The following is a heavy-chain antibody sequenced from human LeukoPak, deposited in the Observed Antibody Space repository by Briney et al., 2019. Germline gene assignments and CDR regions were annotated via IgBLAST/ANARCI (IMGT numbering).Heavy chain of an antibody. J-gene: IGHJ4*02. V-gene: IGHV4-34*01. CDR1: GGSFSGYY. CDR2: INHSGST. D-gene: IGHD3-9*01. Sequence: SETLSLTCAVYGGSFSGYYWSWIRQPPGKGLEWIGGINHSGSTNYNPSLKSRVTISVDTSKNQFSLKLSSVAAADTAVYYCARGPNVLRYFDWLLSLDYWGQGTLVTVSS. CDR3: ARGPNVLRYFDWLLSLDY.